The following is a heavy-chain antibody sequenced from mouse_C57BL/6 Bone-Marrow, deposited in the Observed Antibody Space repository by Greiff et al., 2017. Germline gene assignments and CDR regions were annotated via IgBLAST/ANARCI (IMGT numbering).Heavy chain of an antibody. D-gene: IGHD2-3*01. V-gene: IGHV5-17*01. J-gene: IGHJ3*01. CDR1: GFTFSDYG. CDR2: ISSGSSTI. Sequence: EVNLVESGGGLVKPGGSLKLSCAASGFTFSDYGMHWVRQAPEKGLEWVAYISSGSSTIYYADTVKGRFTISRDKAKNTLYLQMTSLRSEDTTMNYCARPFYDGYYAFFAYWGQGTLVTVSA. CDR3: ARPFYDGYYAFFAY.